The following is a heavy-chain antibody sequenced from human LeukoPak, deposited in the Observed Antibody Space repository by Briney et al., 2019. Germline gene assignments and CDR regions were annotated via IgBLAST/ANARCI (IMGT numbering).Heavy chain of an antibody. D-gene: IGHD4-17*01. J-gene: IGHJ1*01. CDR2: ISSSGGST. CDR1: GFTFSSHA. V-gene: IGHV3-23*01. CDR3: AKKAEAYGDSVAQH. Sequence: GGSLRLSCVASGFTFSSHARSWVRQVAGKRLEWVSAISSSGGSTYYADSVRGRVTISRDNSKNTLYLQMNSLRVDDTAVYYCAKKAEAYGDSVAQHWGQGTLVTVSS.